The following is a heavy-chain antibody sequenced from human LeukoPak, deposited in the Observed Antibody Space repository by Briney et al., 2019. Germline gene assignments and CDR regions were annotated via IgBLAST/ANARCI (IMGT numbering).Heavy chain of an antibody. D-gene: IGHD2-8*01. CDR1: GYTFTSYY. V-gene: IGHV1-46*01. Sequence: ASVKVSCKASGYTFTSYYMHWVRQAPGQGLEWMGIINPSGGSPSYAQKFQGRVTMTRDTSTSTVYMELSSLRSEDTAVYYCADGHTKGDWFDPWGQGTLVTVSS. CDR3: ADGHTKGDWFDP. J-gene: IGHJ5*02. CDR2: INPSGGSP.